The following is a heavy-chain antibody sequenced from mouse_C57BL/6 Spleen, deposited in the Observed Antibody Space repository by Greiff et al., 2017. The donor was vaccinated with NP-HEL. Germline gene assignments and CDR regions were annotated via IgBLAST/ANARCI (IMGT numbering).Heavy chain of an antibody. CDR3: AKDTTVVPYAMDY. Sequence: QVHVKQPGTELVKPGASVKLSCKASGYTFTSYWMHWVKQRPGQGLEWIGNINPSNGGTNYNEKFKSKATLTVDKSSSTAYMQLSSLTSEDSAVYYCAKDTTVVPYAMDYWGQGTSVTVSS. CDR1: GYTFTSYW. J-gene: IGHJ4*01. CDR2: INPSNGGT. V-gene: IGHV1-53*01. D-gene: IGHD1-1*01.